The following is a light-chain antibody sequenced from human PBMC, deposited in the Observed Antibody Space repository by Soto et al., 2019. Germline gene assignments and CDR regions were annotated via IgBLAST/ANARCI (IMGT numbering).Light chain of an antibody. J-gene: IGKJ1*01. Sequence: VMTQSPLSLPVTPGEPASISCRSSQSLLHSNGYNYLNWYLQKPGQSPQLLFYWGSTRASGVPDRLSGSGSGTDFTLKISRVEAEDIGFYYCMQGLQAPTTFGQGTKVEIK. CDR3: MQGLQAPTT. CDR1: QSLLHSNGYNY. CDR2: WGS. V-gene: IGKV2-28*01.